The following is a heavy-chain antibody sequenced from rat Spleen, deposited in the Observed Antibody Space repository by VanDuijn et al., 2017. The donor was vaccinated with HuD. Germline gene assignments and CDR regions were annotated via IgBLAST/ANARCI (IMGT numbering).Heavy chain of an antibody. Sequence: EVQLVESGGGLVQPGRSLKLSCAASGFTFSNCGMAWVRQTPTKGLEWVASISTGGGNTYYRDSVKGRFTISRDNGKNTLYLQMDSLRSEDTATYYCATDGYYDGRYYSVYVMDVWGQGASVTVSS. J-gene: IGHJ4*01. CDR3: ATDGYYDGRYYSVYVMDV. CDR1: GFTFSNCG. D-gene: IGHD1-12*02. V-gene: IGHV5S13*01. CDR2: ISTGGGNT.